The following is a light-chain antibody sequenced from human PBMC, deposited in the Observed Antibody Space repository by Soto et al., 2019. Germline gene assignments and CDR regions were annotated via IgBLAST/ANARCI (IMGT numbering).Light chain of an antibody. Sequence: EIVLTQSPGTLSLSPGERATLSCRASETIEKNYLAWYQQKPGQAPRLLIDDAFNRATVIPDRFSSSGSGTDFTLTISRLEPEDFGVYYCQQCSTSPLTFGGGTKVEIK. CDR3: QQCSTSPLT. J-gene: IGKJ4*01. CDR1: ETIEKNY. CDR2: DAF. V-gene: IGKV3-20*01.